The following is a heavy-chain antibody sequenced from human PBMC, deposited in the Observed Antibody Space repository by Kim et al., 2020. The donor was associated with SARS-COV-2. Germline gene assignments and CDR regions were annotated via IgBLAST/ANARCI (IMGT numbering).Heavy chain of an antibody. CDR1: GGSVSSGSYY. Sequence: SETLSLTCTVSGGSVSSGSYYWNWIRQPPGKGLEWIGYMYYSGSTNYNPSLKSRVTISVDTSKNQXXLKLSSVTAADTAVYYCARITXNYDRWFAPWGQGXXVTVSS. CDR3: ARITXNYDRWFAP. D-gene: IGHD1-7*01. J-gene: IGHJ5*02. V-gene: IGHV4-61*01. CDR2: MYYSGST.